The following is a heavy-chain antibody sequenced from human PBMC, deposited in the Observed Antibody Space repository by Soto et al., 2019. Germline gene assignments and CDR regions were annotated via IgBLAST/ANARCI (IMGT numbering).Heavy chain of an antibody. D-gene: IGHD1-1*01. J-gene: IGHJ5*02. Sequence: EVQLLESGGDLVQPGGSLRLSCAASGFTFSRYAMSWVRQAPGKGPEWVSSMSGSGDNTYYADSVKGRFIISRDNSKNTLYLQMSSLRVDDTAVYSCAKGRTYNYAHYCDPWGQGTLFTVAS. CDR1: GFTFSRYA. CDR2: MSGSGDNT. CDR3: AKGRTYNYAHYCDP. V-gene: IGHV3-23*01.